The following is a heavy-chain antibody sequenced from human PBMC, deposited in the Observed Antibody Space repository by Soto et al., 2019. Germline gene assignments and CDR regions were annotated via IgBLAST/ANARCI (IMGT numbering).Heavy chain of an antibody. CDR1: GFTFSSYG. J-gene: IGHJ4*02. Sequence: GGSLRLSCAASGFTFSSYGMHWVRQAPGKGLEWVSVISSNSSNIYYADSVKGRFTIFRDDSKNTLYLQMNSLRAEDTAVYYCAGGLLRGPLDYCGPGTLVTVSS. CDR3: AGGLLRGPLDY. V-gene: IGHV3-21*04. D-gene: IGHD3-3*01. CDR2: ISSNSSNI.